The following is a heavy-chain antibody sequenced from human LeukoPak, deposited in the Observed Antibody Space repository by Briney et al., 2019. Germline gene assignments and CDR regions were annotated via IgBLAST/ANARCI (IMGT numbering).Heavy chain of an antibody. CDR3: ARFLEMANWFDP. CDR1: GFTFSSYS. V-gene: IGHV3-21*01. D-gene: IGHD5-24*01. CDR2: ISSSSYI. J-gene: IGHJ5*02. Sequence: SGGSLRLSCAAPGFTFSSYSMNWVREAPGKGLEWVSSISSSSYIYYADSVKGRFTISRDNAKNSLYLQMNSLRAEDTAVYYCARFLEMANWFDPWGQGTLVTVSS.